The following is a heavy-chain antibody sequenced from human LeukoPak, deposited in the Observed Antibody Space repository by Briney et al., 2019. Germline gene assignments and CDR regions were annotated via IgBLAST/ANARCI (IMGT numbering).Heavy chain of an antibody. J-gene: IGHJ6*03. CDR3: ASGAFGHYYYMDV. CDR1: GYSFTSYW. V-gene: IGHV5-51*01. Sequence: GAALQISSKGSGYSFTSYWIGWVRQMPGKGLEWMGIIYPGDSDTRYSPSFQGQVTISADKSISTAYLQWSSLTASDSAMYYCASGAFGHYYYMDVWGKGTTVTVSS. D-gene: IGHD3-16*01. CDR2: IYPGDSDT.